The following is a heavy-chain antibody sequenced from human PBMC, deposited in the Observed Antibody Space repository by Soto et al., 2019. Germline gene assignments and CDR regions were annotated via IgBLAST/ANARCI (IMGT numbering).Heavy chain of an antibody. D-gene: IGHD3-22*01. CDR3: ARDDSSGYQGLFDP. V-gene: IGHV4-4*02. Sequence: SETLSLTCAVSGGSISSSNLWSCVRQPPGKGLEWIGEIYHSGTTNYNPSLKSRVTISVDKSKNQFSLKLSSVTAADTAVYYCARDDSSGYQGLFDPWGQGNLVTVSS. CDR1: GGSISSSNL. CDR2: IYHSGTT. J-gene: IGHJ5*02.